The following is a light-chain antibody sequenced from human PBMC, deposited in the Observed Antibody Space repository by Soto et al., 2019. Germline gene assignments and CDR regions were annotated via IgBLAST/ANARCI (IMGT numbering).Light chain of an antibody. V-gene: IGKV4-1*01. CDR3: QQFYSSPIT. Sequence: DIVMTQSPDSLAASLGERATINCKCSQSVLYSSNNKNYLAWYQQKPGQPPKLLIYWASTRKSGVPDRFSGSGSVTDFTLTISSLKAEDVAVYYCQQFYSSPITFGQGTRLEIK. J-gene: IGKJ5*01. CDR2: WAS. CDR1: QSVLYSSNNKNY.